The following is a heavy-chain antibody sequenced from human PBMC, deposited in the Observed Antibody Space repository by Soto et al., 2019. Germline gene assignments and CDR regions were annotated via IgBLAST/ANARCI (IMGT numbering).Heavy chain of an antibody. J-gene: IGHJ4*02. V-gene: IGHV3-21*01. Sequence: GGSLRLSCAASGFTFSSYSMNWVRQAPGKGLEWVSSISSSSSYIYYADSVKGRFTISRDNAKNSLYLQMNSLRAEDTAVYYCARDRFPDPRGYSYGYPADYWGQGTLVTVSS. D-gene: IGHD5-18*01. CDR3: ARDRFPDPRGYSYGYPADY. CDR1: GFTFSSYS. CDR2: ISSSSSYI.